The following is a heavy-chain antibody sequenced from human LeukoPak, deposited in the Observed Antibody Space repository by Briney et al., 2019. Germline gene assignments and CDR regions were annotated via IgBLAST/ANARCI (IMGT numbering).Heavy chain of an antibody. Sequence: GGSLRLSCAASGFTFSDYYMSWIRQAPGKGLEWVSYISSSGSTIYYADYVKGRFTTSRDNARNSLYLQMNSLRAEDTAVYYCGGYCGGGTCIAAGYWGQGTLVTVSS. CDR2: ISSSGSTI. V-gene: IGHV3-11*01. J-gene: IGHJ4*02. CDR1: GFTFSDYY. CDR3: GGYCGGGTCIAAGY. D-gene: IGHD2-15*01.